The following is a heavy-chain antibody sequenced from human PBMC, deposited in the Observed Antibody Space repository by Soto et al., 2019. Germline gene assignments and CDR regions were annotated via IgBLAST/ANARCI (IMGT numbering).Heavy chain of an antibody. CDR2: INPNSGGT. J-gene: IGHJ6*02. Sequence: ASVKVSCKASGYTFTGYYMHWVRQAPGQGLEWMGWINPNSGGTNYAQKFQGWVTMTRDTSISTAYMELSRLRSDDTAVYYWARTSITMVRGVRGGGMDVWGQGTTVTVSS. CDR3: ARTSITMVRGVRGGGMDV. V-gene: IGHV1-2*04. CDR1: GYTFTGYY. D-gene: IGHD3-10*01.